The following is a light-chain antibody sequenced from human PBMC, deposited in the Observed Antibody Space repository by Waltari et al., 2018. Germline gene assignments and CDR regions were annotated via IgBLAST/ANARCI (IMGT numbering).Light chain of an antibody. Sequence: DIQMTQSPSSLSASVGDRVTITCRASQGISNSLAWYQQKPGKAPKLLLYAASRLESGVPSRFSGSGSGTDYTLTISSLQPEDFATYYCQQYYSTSRYTFGQGTKLEIK. J-gene: IGKJ2*01. CDR1: QGISNS. V-gene: IGKV1-NL1*01. CDR3: QQYYSTSRYT. CDR2: AAS.